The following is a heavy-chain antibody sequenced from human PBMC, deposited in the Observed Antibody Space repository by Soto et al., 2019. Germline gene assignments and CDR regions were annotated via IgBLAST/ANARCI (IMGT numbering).Heavy chain of an antibody. D-gene: IGHD3-16*01. CDR3: VREGGDNWFDP. J-gene: IGHJ5*02. CDR2: MYHGGTT. Sequence: SETLSLTCAVSGYSISSGSYWGWIRQSPEMGLEWIVSMYHGGTTFYNPSLKSRVSMSMDTSKIQFSLKLSSVTAADTAVYYCVREGGDNWFDPWGQGTLVTVSS. CDR1: GYSISSGSY. V-gene: IGHV4-38-2*02.